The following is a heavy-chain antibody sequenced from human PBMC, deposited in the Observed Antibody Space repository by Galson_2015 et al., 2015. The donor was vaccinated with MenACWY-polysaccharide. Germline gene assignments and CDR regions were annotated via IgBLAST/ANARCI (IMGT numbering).Heavy chain of an antibody. V-gene: IGHV3-30-3*01. Sequence: ALIPACAASGFTLSSYVIHWVRQAPGKGLEWGAVILYDGSNEYYADSVKGRFTISRDNSKNTLYLQMNSLRPEDTAVFYCARGGSGHFDYWGQGTLVTVSS. CDR1: GFTLSSYV. J-gene: IGHJ4*02. CDR2: ILYDGSNE. D-gene: IGHD6-19*01. CDR3: ARGGSGHFDY.